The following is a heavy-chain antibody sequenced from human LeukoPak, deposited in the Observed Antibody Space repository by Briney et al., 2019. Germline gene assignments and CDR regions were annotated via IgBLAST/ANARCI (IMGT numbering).Heavy chain of an antibody. D-gene: IGHD6-6*01. CDR3: AALVGKNWFDP. CDR1: GGSISSYY. J-gene: IGHJ5*02. V-gene: IGHV4-59*08. CDR2: IYYSGST. Sequence: SQTLSLTCTVSGGSISSYYWSWIRQPPGKGLEWIGYIYYSGSTNYNPSLKSRVTISVDTSKNQFSLKLSSVTAADTAVYYCAALVGKNWFDPWGQGTLVTVSS.